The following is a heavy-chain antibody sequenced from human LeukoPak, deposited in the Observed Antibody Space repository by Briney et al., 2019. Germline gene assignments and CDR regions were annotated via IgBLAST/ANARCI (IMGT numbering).Heavy chain of an antibody. J-gene: IGHJ6*03. V-gene: IGHV3-21*01. Sequence: GGSLRLSCAASGFTFSSYSMNWVRQAPGKGLEWVSSISSSSSYIYYADSVKGRFTISRDNAKNSLYLQMNSLRAEDTAVYYCARDPVEMGLYYHYYMDVWGKGTTVTVSS. D-gene: IGHD5-24*01. CDR3: ARDPVEMGLYYHYYMDV. CDR2: ISSSSSYI. CDR1: GFTFSSYS.